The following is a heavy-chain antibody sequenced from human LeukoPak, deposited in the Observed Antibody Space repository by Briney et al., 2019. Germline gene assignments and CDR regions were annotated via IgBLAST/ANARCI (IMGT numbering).Heavy chain of an antibody. CDR3: ARNYGTNSGGFDI. CDR2: VWYDGSNK. CDR1: GFTFSAYG. V-gene: IGHV3-33*01. D-gene: IGHD4-23*01. Sequence: PGGSLRLSCAASGFTFSAYGMHWVRQAPGKGLEWVALVWYDGSNKYYADSVKGRHTISRDNSKNTLYLQMNSLRPEDTAVFYCARNYGTNSGGFDIWGQGTTVSVSS. J-gene: IGHJ3*02.